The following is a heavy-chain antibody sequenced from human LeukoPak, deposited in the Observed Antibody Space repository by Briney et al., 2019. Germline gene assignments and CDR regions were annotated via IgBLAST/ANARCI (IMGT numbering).Heavy chain of an antibody. CDR2: ISGGSGST. D-gene: IGHD3-22*01. CDR1: GFTFSSYA. V-gene: IGHV3-23*01. Sequence: GGSLRLSCAASGFTFSSYAMSWVRQAPGKGLAWVSTISGGSGSTYCADSVKGRFTISRDNSKNTMYLQMNSLRDEDTAVYYCAKHRFESGGYHSTDWGQGTLVTVSS. CDR3: AKHRFESGGYHSTD. J-gene: IGHJ4*02.